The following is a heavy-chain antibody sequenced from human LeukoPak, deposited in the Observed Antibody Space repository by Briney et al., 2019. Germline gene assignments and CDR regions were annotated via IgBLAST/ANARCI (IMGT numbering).Heavy chain of an antibody. J-gene: IGHJ4*02. CDR2: MSYDGSNK. D-gene: IGHD1-1*01. CDR1: GFTFSSYA. CDR3: ARDSANDEVPSHFDY. Sequence: PGRSLRLSCAASGFTFSSYAMHWVRQAPGKGLEWVAVMSYDGSNKYYADSVKGRFTISRDNSKNTLYLQMNSLRAEDTAVYYCARDSANDEVPSHFDYWGQGTLVTVSS. V-gene: IGHV3-30*04.